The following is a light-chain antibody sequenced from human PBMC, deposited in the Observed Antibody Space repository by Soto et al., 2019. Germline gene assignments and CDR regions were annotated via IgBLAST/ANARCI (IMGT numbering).Light chain of an antibody. Sequence: DVVMTQSPLSLAVTPGQPAYISCKSSQSLLHITGETFLFWYLQKPGQSPQLLIYEVSTRVSGVPDRFSGSGSGTDFTLDISRVETDEVGIYYCMQSTQLPPTFGHGTRLEIK. J-gene: IGKJ5*01. V-gene: IGKV2D-29*02. CDR2: EVS. CDR1: QSLLHITGETF. CDR3: MQSTQLPPT.